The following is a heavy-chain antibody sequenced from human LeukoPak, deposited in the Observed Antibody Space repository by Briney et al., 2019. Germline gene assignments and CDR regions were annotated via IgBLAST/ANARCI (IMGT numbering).Heavy chain of an antibody. CDR1: GYDFSTHW. CDR2: IYPADPDV. CDR3: ALTYSGSFYYYYMDV. V-gene: IGHV5-51*01. Sequence: GESLKISCKTSGYDFSTHWIGWVRQVPGKGLEWMGVIYPADPDVRYSPSFQGQVTISADKSTGTAYLQWSSLKASDSGMYYCALTYSGSFYYYYMDVWGKGTTVTVSS. D-gene: IGHD1-26*01. J-gene: IGHJ6*03.